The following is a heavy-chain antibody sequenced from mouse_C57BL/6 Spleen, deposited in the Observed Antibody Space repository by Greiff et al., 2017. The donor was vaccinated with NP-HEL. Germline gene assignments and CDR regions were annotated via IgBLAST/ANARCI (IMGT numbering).Heavy chain of an antibody. J-gene: IGHJ4*01. Sequence: QVQLKQSGPELVKPGASVKLSCKASGYTFTSYDINWVKQRPGQGLEWIGWIYPRDGSTKYNEKFKGKATLTVDTSSSTAYMELHSLTSEDSAVYFCVTMVTKAMDYWGQGTSVTVSS. CDR2: IYPRDGST. CDR3: VTMVTKAMDY. D-gene: IGHD2-2*01. V-gene: IGHV1-85*01. CDR1: GYTFTSYD.